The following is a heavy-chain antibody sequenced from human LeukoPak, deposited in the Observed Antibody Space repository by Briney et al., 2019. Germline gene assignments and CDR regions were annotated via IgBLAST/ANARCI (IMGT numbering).Heavy chain of an antibody. J-gene: IGHJ5*02. CDR2: IYTSGDT. Sequence: SETLSLTCTVSGDSISSDSYYWSWIRQPAGKGLEWIGRIYTSGDTNYNPSLKSRVTISLDTSKNQFSLKLRSVTAADTAVYYCARGQARLAWFDPWGQGTLVTVSS. CDR3: ARGQARLAWFDP. V-gene: IGHV4-61*02. D-gene: IGHD6-19*01. CDR1: GDSISSDSYY.